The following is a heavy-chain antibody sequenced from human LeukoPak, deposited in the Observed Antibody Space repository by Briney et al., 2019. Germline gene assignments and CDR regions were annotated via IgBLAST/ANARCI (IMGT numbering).Heavy chain of an antibody. CDR3: ARYSSSSGGDYFDY. D-gene: IGHD6-6*01. J-gene: IGHJ4*02. V-gene: IGHV1-69*04. CDR2: IIPILGIA. Sequence: ASVKVSCKASGGTFSSYAISWVRQAPGQGLEWMGRIIPILGIANYAQKFQGRVTITADKSTSTAYMELSSPRSEDTAVYYCARYSSSSGGDYFDYWGQGTLVTVSS. CDR1: GGTFSSYA.